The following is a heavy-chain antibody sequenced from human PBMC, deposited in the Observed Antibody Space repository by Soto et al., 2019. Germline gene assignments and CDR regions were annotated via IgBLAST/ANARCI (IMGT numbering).Heavy chain of an antibody. J-gene: IGHJ3*02. D-gene: IGHD1-26*01. CDR3: ARTYSGSYYGTRNAFDI. CDR1: GYTFTNYD. V-gene: IGHV1-8*01. Sequence: ASVKVSCKASGYTFTNYDINWVRQATGQGLEWMGWMNPKSGNTGYAQQFQGRVTITRDTSASTAYMELSSLRSEDTAVYYCARTYSGSYYGTRNAFDIWG. CDR2: MNPKSGNT.